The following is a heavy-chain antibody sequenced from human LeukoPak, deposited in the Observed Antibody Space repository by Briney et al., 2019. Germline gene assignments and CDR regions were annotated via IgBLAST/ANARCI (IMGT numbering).Heavy chain of an antibody. J-gene: IGHJ5*02. CDR1: GYRFSPYW. CDR3: TRESYVPDS. CDR2: ISDGGRAT. Sequence: GGSLRLSCAASGYRFSPYWMSWVRQTPGKGLEWVASISDGGRATYYGDSVRGRFTISRDDARNSLFLQMNGLRADDTAVYCCTRESYVPDSWGQGTLVTVSS. D-gene: IGHD3-10*02. V-gene: IGHV3-7*03.